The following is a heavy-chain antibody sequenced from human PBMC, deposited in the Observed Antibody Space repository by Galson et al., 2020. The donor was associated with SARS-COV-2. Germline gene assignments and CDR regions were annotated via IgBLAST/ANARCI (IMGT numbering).Heavy chain of an antibody. V-gene: IGHV4-38-2*02. CDR1: GYSITSGYF. J-gene: IGHJ4*02. Sequence: SETLSLTCTVSGYSITSGYFWVWIRQPPGQGLEWIGSIYHFGSTYYNPSFKSRVTMSVDTSKNQFSLKVTSVTAADTAVYYCARHLVVPAPRDNWGQGTLVTVSS. D-gene: IGHD5-18*01. CDR2: IYHFGST. CDR3: ARHLVVPAPRDN.